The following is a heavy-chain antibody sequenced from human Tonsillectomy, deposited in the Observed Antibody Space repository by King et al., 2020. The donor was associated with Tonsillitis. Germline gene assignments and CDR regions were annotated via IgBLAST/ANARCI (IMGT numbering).Heavy chain of an antibody. CDR3: ATQGRGTWGITMARNWGMPHYLDF. D-gene: IGHD3-10*01. CDR1: GYTFTKYP. Sequence: VQLVESGVEVKKPGASVKVSCKASGYTFTKYPMHWVRQAPGQGLEWMGVINPTDGSTSYRQKFQGRVTMTRDTSTSTVYLELSSLRSEDTAVYYCATQGRGTWGITMARNWGMPHYLDFWGQGSLVTVSS. J-gene: IGHJ4*02. V-gene: IGHV1-46*03. CDR2: INPTDGST.